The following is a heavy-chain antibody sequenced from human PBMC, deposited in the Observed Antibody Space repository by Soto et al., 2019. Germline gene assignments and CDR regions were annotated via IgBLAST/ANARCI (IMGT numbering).Heavy chain of an antibody. V-gene: IGHV3-7*01. CDR3: ARGYCSSTSPLGLLLRQSCRYYYYYMDV. D-gene: IGHD2-2*01. CDR1: GFTFSSYW. J-gene: IGHJ6*03. Sequence: GVSLRLSCAASGFTFSSYWMSWVRQAPGKGLEWVANIKQDGSEKYYVDSVKGRFTISRDNAKNSLYLQMNSLRAEDTAVYYCARGYCSSTSPLGLLLRQSCRYYYYYMDVWGKGTTVTVSS. CDR2: IKQDGSEK.